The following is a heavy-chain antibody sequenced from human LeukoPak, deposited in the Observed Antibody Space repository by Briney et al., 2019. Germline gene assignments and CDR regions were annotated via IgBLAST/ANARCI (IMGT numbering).Heavy chain of an antibody. CDR1: GFTVSSSP. V-gene: IGHV3-53*04. J-gene: IGHJ5*02. D-gene: IGHD1-26*01. CDR2: IYSGGNT. Sequence: GGSLRLSCAASGFTVSSSPINWVRQAPGRGLEWVSVIYSGGNTFYADSVKGRFTISRHNCENTLYLQMNSLSADDTAVYYCVRLMGSGWFDPWGQGTLVTVFS. CDR3: VRLMGSGWFDP.